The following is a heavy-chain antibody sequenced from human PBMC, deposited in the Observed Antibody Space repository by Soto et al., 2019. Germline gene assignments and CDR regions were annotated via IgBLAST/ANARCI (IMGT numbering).Heavy chain of an antibody. CDR1: GGSISSGGYS. CDR2: IYHSGST. J-gene: IGHJ4*02. V-gene: IGHV4-30-2*01. Sequence: QLQLQESGSGLVKPSHTLSLTCAVSGGSISSGGYSWSWIRQRPGKGLEWIGNIYHSGSTYYNPSLKSRVTFSGGGSKNQFSLKLSSVTAADTAVYDGARALTSVTIIDCWGQGTLVTVSS. D-gene: IGHD4-17*01. CDR3: ARALTSVTIIDC.